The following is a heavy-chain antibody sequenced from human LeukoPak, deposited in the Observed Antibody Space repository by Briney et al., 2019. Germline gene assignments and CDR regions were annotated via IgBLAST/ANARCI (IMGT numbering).Heavy chain of an antibody. CDR2: LHPGDSDT. Sequence: GASLQISCKASGYSFTTHWIGWVRQLPGKGLEWMGILHPGDSDTRYSPSFQGQVTISADKSISTAYLQWSSLKASDTAMYYCARGDTEVAATADYWGQGTLVTVSS. V-gene: IGHV5-51*01. D-gene: IGHD6-19*01. CDR3: ARGDTEVAATADY. J-gene: IGHJ4*02. CDR1: GYSFTTHW.